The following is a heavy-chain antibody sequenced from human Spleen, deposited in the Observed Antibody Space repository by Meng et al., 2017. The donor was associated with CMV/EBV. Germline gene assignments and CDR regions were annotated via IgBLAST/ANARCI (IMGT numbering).Heavy chain of an antibody. Sequence: SETLSLTCTVSGASVSSGSYHWNWVRQPPGKGLEWIGQTIYGGSTNYTPSLRSRLTISVDTSKNHFSLNLNSGTAADTAVYYCVGLIAGDGGRGHWGQGTLVTVSS. CDR3: VGLIAGDGGRGH. CDR1: GASVSSGSYH. J-gene: IGHJ4*02. D-gene: IGHD6-13*01. V-gene: IGHV4-61*03. CDR2: TIYGGST.